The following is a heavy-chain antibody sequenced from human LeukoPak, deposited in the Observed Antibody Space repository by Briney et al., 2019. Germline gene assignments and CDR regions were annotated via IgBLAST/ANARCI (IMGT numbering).Heavy chain of an antibody. V-gene: IGHV3-74*01. CDR2: INSDGSST. CDR1: GFTFSSYW. D-gene: IGHD3-22*01. Sequence: GGSLRLSCAASGFTFSSYWMHWVRQAPGKGLVWVSRINSDGSSTSYADSVKGRFTISRDNAKNTLYLQMNSLRAEDTAVYYCARVPVYYYDSSGYPILLFDAFDIWGQGTMVTVFS. CDR3: ARVPVYYYDSSGYPILLFDAFDI. J-gene: IGHJ3*02.